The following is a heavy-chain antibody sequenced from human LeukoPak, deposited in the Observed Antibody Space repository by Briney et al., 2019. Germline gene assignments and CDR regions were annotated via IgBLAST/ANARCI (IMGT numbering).Heavy chain of an antibody. J-gene: IGHJ6*02. CDR2: ISAYNGNT. V-gene: IGHV1-18*01. D-gene: IGHD3-22*01. CDR1: GYTFTIYG. Sequence: ASVTVSFTASGYTFTIYGISWVRQAPGQGLEWMGWISAYNGNTNYAQKLQGRVTMTTDTSTSTAYMELRSLRSDDTAVYYCARIGKIKDFDSSGYRYYYYYGMDVWGQGTTVTVSS. CDR3: ARIGKIKDFDSSGYRYYYYYGMDV.